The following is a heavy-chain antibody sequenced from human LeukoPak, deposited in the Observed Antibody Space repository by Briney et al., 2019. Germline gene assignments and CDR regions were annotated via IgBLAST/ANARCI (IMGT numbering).Heavy chain of an antibody. V-gene: IGHV1-18*04. D-gene: IGHD1-26*01. Sequence: ASVKVSCKASGYTFTGYYMHWVRQAPGQGLEWMEWISTYNGHTNYAQKLQGSVTMTTDTSTSTAYMELRSLRSDDTAVYYCARAGWWELPRYAFDIWGQGTMVTVSS. CDR1: GYTFTGYY. CDR3: ARAGWWELPRYAFDI. CDR2: ISTYNGHT. J-gene: IGHJ3*02.